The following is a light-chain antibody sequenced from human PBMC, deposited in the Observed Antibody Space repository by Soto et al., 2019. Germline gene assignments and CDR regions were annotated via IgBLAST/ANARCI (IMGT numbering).Light chain of an antibody. CDR2: DGS. J-gene: IGKJ4*01. Sequence: EIVLTQSPATLSLSPGERATLSYRASQSVSSYLAWYQQKPGQAPRLLIYDGSNRATGIPASFSGSRSGTDFTLTISSQEPEDFAVYYCQQRSNWPPVTFGGGTKVEIK. V-gene: IGKV3-11*01. CDR3: QQRSNWPPVT. CDR1: QSVSSY.